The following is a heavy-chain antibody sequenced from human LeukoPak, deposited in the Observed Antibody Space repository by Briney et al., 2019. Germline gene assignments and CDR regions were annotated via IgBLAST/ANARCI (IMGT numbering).Heavy chain of an antibody. D-gene: IGHD3-22*01. Sequence: PGGPLRLSCTASGFTFSSYTMNWVRQAPGKGLEWVSSISSSSSYIYYADSVRGRFTISRDNAKNSLYLQMDSLRAEDTAVYYCARDGKDSMIVVVTAEYFQHWGQGTLVTVSS. J-gene: IGHJ1*01. CDR3: ARDGKDSMIVVVTAEYFQH. CDR2: ISSSSSYI. CDR1: GFTFSSYT. V-gene: IGHV3-21*01.